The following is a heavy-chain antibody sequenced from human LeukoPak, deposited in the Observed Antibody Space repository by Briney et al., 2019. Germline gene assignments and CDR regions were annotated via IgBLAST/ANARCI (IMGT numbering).Heavy chain of an antibody. D-gene: IGHD3-3*01. Sequence: GGSLRLSCAASGFTFSSYTIHWVRQAPGKGLEWVTIISYDGSNKYYADSVKGRFTISRDNSKNTLYLRMNSLRAEDTAVYYCARGGQGYDLNWLDPWGQGTLVTVSS. CDR3: ARGGQGYDLNWLDP. V-gene: IGHV3-30-3*01. CDR2: ISYDGSNK. CDR1: GFTFSSYT. J-gene: IGHJ5*02.